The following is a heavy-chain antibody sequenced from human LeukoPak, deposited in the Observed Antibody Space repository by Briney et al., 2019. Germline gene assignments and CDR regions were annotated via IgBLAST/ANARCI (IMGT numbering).Heavy chain of an antibody. Sequence: GGSLKLSCAASGFTFSSYAMSWVRQAPGEGLEWVSAISGSGGTTYYADSVKGRFTISRDNSKSTLYLQMNSLRAEDTAVYYCARGTAGYHSSYFDYWGQGTLVTVSS. CDR3: ARGTAGYHSSYFDY. CDR1: GFTFSSYA. J-gene: IGHJ4*02. V-gene: IGHV3-23*01. D-gene: IGHD3-16*02. CDR2: ISGSGGTT.